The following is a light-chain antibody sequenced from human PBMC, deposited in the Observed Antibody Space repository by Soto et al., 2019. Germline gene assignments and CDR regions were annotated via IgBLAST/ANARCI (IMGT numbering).Light chain of an antibody. V-gene: IGKV1-5*01. CDR1: QSISSY. CDR2: DAS. Sequence: DIQMTQSPSYMSASVGDRITITCRASQSISSYLNWYQQKPGKAPKLLISDASILESGVPSRFSGTGSGTEFTLTISSLQPDDFATYFCQQYNSFSLITFGQGTRLEIK. J-gene: IGKJ5*01. CDR3: QQYNSFSLIT.